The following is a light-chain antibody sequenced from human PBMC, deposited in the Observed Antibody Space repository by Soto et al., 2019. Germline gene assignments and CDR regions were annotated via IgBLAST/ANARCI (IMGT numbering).Light chain of an antibody. CDR1: SSDVGGYNY. CDR3: SSYTISSNLVVV. J-gene: IGLJ2*01. CDR2: EVS. Sequence: QSALTQPAAVSGSPGQSITISCTGTSSDVGGYNYVSWYQQHPGKAPKFMIYEVSNRPSGVSNRFSGSKSGNTASMTISGLQAEDEADYYCSSYTISSNLVVVFGGGPKLTVL. V-gene: IGLV2-14*01.